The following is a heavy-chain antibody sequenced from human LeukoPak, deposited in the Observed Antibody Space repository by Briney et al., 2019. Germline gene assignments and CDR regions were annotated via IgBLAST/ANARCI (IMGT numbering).Heavy chain of an antibody. D-gene: IGHD4-11*01. CDR2: IYYSGST. V-gene: IGHV4-61*01. CDR1: GGSISSSSYY. J-gene: IGHJ5*02. CDR3: ARAPSGVTTVTPCWFDP. Sequence: PSETLSLTCTVSGGSISSSSYYWSWIRQPPGKGLEWIGYIYYSGSTNYNPSLKSRVTMSVDTSKNQFSLKLSSVTAADTAVYYCARAPSGVTTVTPCWFDPWGQGTLVTVSS.